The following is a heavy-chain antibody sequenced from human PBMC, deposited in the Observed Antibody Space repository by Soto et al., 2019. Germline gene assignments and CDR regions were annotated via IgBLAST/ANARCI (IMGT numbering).Heavy chain of an antibody. CDR1: GGSIFSHY. CDR3: AIGHNLAGSSIDI. J-gene: IGHJ3*02. Sequence: SETLYRTCTVSGGSIFSHYWGWIRQPPGKGLEYIAYIYYSGSTNYNPSLKSRVNISIDMSREQFSLKLTSVTAAATAVYYCAIGHNLAGSSIDIWGQGTSV. CDR2: IYYSGST. V-gene: IGHV4-59*11. D-gene: IGHD3-10*01.